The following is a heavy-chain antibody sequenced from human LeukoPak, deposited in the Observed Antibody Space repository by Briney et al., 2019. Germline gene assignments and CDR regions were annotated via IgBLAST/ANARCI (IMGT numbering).Heavy chain of an antibody. CDR2: IYTSGST. CDR1: GGSISSYY. J-gene: IGHJ4*02. CDR3: AINYYDSSGYYFDY. V-gene: IGHV4-4*07. D-gene: IGHD3-22*01. Sequence: PSETLSLTCTVSGGSISSYYWSWIRQPAGKGLEWIGRIYTSGSTNYNPSLKSRVTMSVDTSKHQFSLKLSSVTAADTAVYYCAINYYDSSGYYFDYWGQGTLVTVSS.